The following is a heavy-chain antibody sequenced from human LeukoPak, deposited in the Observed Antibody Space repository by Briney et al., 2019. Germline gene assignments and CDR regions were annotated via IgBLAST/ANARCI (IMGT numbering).Heavy chain of an antibody. V-gene: IGHV1-69*05. Sequence: SVKVSCKASGGTFSSYAISWVRQAPGQGLEWMGGIIPIFGTANYAQKFQGRVTITTDESTSAAYMELSSLRSEDTAVYYCAVLLEWIQLDYWGQGTLVTVSS. CDR1: GGTFSSYA. D-gene: IGHD5-18*01. CDR2: IIPIFGTA. J-gene: IGHJ4*02. CDR3: AVLLEWIQLDY.